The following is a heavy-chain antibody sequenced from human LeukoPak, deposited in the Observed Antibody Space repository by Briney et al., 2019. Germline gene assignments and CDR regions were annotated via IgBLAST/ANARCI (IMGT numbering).Heavy chain of an antibody. J-gene: IGHJ6*02. CDR3: ARDRMEGGYYYGMDV. CDR1: GFTFSSYS. V-gene: IGHV3-48*04. CDR2: ISSSSSTI. D-gene: IGHD3-16*01. Sequence: GGSLRLSCAASGFTFSSYSMNWVRQAPGKGLEWVSHISSSSSTIYYADSVKGRFTISRDNAKNSLYLQMNSLRAEDTAVYYCARDRMEGGYYYGMDVWGQGTTVTVSS.